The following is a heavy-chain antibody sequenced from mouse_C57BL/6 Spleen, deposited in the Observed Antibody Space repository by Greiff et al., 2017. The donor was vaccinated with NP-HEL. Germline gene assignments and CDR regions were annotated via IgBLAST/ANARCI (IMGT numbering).Heavy chain of an antibody. CDR3: TRSEAPYYYAMDY. CDR2: IDPETGGT. J-gene: IGHJ4*01. Sequence: QVQLQQSGAELVRPGASVTLSCKASGYTFTDYEMHWVKQTPVHGLEWIGAIDPETGGTAYNQKFKGKAILTADKSSSTAYMELRSLTSEDSAVYYCTRSEAPYYYAMDYWGQGTSVTVSS. CDR1: GYTFTDYE. V-gene: IGHV1-15*01.